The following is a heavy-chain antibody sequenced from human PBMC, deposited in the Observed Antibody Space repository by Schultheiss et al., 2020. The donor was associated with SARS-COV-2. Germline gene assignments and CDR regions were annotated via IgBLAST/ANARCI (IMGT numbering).Heavy chain of an antibody. CDR3: ARATTVTTFFYDYYGMDV. Sequence: SETLSLTCAVSGGSLNTGSYYWSWIRQPPGKGLEWIGYIYYSGSTNYNPSLKSRVTISVDTSRNQFSLKLSSVTAADTAVYYCARATTVTTFFYDYYGMDVWGQGTTVTVSS. CDR2: IYYSGST. CDR1: GGSLNTGSYY. V-gene: IGHV4-61*01. J-gene: IGHJ6*02. D-gene: IGHD4-11*01.